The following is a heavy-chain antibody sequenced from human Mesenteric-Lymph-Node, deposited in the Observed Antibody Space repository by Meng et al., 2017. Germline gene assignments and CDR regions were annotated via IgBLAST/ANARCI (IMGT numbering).Heavy chain of an antibody. J-gene: IGHJ4*02. Sequence: GESLKISCAASGFTFDDYGMSWVRQAPGKGLEWVSGINWNGGSTGYADSVKGRFTISRDNAKNSLYLQMNSLRAEDTALYYCARDLTFEDGDYGGFRMGIDYWGQGTLVTVSS. V-gene: IGHV3-20*04. D-gene: IGHD4-23*01. CDR2: INWNGGST. CDR1: GFTFDDYG. CDR3: ARDLTFEDGDYGGFRMGIDY.